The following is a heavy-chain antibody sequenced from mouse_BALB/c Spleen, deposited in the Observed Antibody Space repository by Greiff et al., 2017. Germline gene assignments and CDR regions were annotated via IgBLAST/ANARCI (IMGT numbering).Heavy chain of an antibody. J-gene: IGHJ3*01. Sequence: QVQLQQSGAELARPGASVKLSCKASGYTFTDYYINWVKQRTGQGLEWIGEIYPGSGNTYYNEKFKGKATLTADKSSSTAYMQLSSLTSEDSAVYFCARRYGSSSWFAYWGQGTLVTVSA. D-gene: IGHD1-1*01. CDR1: GYTFTDYY. CDR3: ARRYGSSSWFAY. V-gene: IGHV1-77*01. CDR2: IYPGSGNT.